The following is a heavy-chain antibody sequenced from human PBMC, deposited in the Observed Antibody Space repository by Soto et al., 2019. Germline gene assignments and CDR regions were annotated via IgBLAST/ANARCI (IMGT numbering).Heavy chain of an antibody. V-gene: IGHV3-30*18. D-gene: IGHD1-26*01. J-gene: IGHJ3*02. CDR1: GFTFSSYG. CDR3: AEGGGGGELLIPYGFDI. Sequence: QVQLVESGGGVVQPGRSLRLPCAASGFTFSSYGMHWVRQAPGKGLEWVAVISYDGSNKYYADSVKGRFTISRDNSKNTLDLQMNRLGAEDKAGYYWAEGGGGGELLIPYGFDIWGQGTMVTVSS. CDR2: ISYDGSNK.